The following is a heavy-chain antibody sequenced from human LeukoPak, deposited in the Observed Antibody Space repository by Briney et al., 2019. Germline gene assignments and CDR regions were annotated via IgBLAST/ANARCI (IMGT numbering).Heavy chain of an antibody. Sequence: SETLSLTCTVSGSSISSYYWSWIRQPPGKGLEWIGYIYYSGSTNYNPSLKSRVTISVDTSKNQFSLKLSSVTAADTAVYYCARDKVGANAFDTWGQGTMVTVSS. CDR3: ARDKVGANAFDT. CDR2: IYYSGST. V-gene: IGHV4-59*01. CDR1: GSSISSYY. J-gene: IGHJ3*02. D-gene: IGHD1-26*01.